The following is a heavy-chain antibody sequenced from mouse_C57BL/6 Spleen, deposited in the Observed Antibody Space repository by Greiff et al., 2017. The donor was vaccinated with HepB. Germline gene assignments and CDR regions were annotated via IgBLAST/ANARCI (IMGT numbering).Heavy chain of an antibody. CDR2: IWSGGST. Sequence: QVQLKQSGPGLVQPSQSLSITCTVSGFSLTSYGVHWVRQSPGKGLEWLGVIWSGGSTDYNAAFISRLSISKDNSKSQVFFKMNSLQADDTAIYYCARNPYYYGSSHWYFDVWGTGTTVTVCS. V-gene: IGHV2-2*01. CDR3: ARNPYYYGSSHWYFDV. CDR1: GFSLTSYG. D-gene: IGHD1-1*01. J-gene: IGHJ1*03.